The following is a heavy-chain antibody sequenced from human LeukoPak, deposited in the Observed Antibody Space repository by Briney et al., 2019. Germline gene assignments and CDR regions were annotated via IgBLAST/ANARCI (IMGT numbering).Heavy chain of an antibody. CDR3: AKGPVVVITIADY. D-gene: IGHD3-22*01. CDR2: ISGSGGST. J-gene: IGHJ4*02. CDR1: GFTFISYA. V-gene: IGHV3-23*01. Sequence: GGSLRLSCASSGFTFISYAMSWVRQAPGKGLEGVSAISGSGGSTYYADSVKGRFTISRDNSKNTLYLQMNSLRAEDTAVYYCAKGPVVVITIADYWGQGTLVTVSS.